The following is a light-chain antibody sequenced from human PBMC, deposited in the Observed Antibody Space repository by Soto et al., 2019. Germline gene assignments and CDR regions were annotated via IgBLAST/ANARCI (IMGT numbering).Light chain of an antibody. J-gene: IGKJ2*01. V-gene: IGKV3-15*01. CDR2: DAS. CDR3: QKYSTGPPLST. CDR1: QRVASY. Sequence: EIVMTQSPATLSVSLGERVTLSCRASQRVASYLAWYQQKPGQAPRLLISDASTRSTDIPDRFSGSGSGTDFTLSLCSRQSTDLAVYYCQKYSTGPPLSTFGQGTKLEIK.